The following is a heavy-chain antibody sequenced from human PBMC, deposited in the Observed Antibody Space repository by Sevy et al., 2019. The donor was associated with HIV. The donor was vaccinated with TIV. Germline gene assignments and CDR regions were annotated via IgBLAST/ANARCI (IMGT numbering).Heavy chain of an antibody. CDR2: IYTGGST. D-gene: IGHD2-8*02. J-gene: IGHJ2*01. CDR3: ARDHGGVQDWYFDL. Sequence: GGSLRLSCAASGFDVSNNYMSWVRQAPGKGLAWVSVIYTGGSTYYADSVTGRFTMSRDTSKNTVYLQMDSLSSEDTAVYYCARDHGGVQDWYFDLWGRRTLVTVSS. V-gene: IGHV3-53*01. CDR1: GFDVSNNY.